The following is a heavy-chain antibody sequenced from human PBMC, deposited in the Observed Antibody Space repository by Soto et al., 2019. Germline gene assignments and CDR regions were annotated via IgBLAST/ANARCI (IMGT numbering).Heavy chain of an antibody. D-gene: IGHD5-18*01. CDR1: GFSFKSYA. Sequence: GSLRLSCAASGFSFKSYAIHWVRQAPGKGLEWVAVVSYDGSNKFYADSVKGRFTISRDDSKNTVFLQMNSLRVEDTAVFYCARDRPGGYGYSWDDFLYYYGMDVWGQGTTVTVSS. CDR3: ARDRPGGYGYSWDDFLYYYGMDV. J-gene: IGHJ6*02. V-gene: IGHV3-30-3*01. CDR2: VSYDGSNK.